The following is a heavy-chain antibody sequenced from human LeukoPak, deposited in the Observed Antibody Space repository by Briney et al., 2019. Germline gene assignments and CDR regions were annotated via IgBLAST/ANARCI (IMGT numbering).Heavy chain of an antibody. CDR2: ISWNSGSI. CDR1: GFTFDDYA. D-gene: IGHD3-9*01. J-gene: IGHJ4*02. CDR3: AKDREYDILTGYPGFDY. Sequence: PGRSLRLSCAASGFTFDDYAMHWVRQAPGKGLEWVSGISWNSGSIGYADSVKGRFTISRDNAKNSLYLQMNSLRAEDTALYYCAKDREYDILTGYPGFDYWGQGTLVTASS. V-gene: IGHV3-9*01.